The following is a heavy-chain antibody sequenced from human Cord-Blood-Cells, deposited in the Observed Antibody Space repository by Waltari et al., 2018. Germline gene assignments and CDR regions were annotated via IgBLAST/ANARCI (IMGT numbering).Heavy chain of an antibody. V-gene: IGHV1-69*01. CDR2: IIPIFGTA. D-gene: IGHD7-27*01. J-gene: IGHJ2*01. Sequence: QVQLVQSGAEVKKPRSSVKVSCKASGGTFSSYAIIWLRQAPGQGLEWMGGIIPIFGTANYAQKFQGRVTITADESTSTAYMELSSLRSEDTAVYYCASARSATGEGYWYFDLWGRGTLVTVSS. CDR3: ASARSATGEGYWYFDL. CDR1: GGTFSSYA.